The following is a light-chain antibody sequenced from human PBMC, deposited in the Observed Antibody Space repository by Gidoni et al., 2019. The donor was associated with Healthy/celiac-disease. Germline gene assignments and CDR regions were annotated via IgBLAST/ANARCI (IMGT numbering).Light chain of an antibody. CDR2: GAS. CDR1: QSVSSN. J-gene: IGKJ2*01. CDR3: QQYNTWPPYT. Sequence: EIVMTHSPATLSVSPGERATLSCRASQSVSSNLAWYQQKPGQAPRLLIYGASTRATGIPARFSGSGSGTEFTLTISSLQSEDFAIYYCQQYNTWPPYTLGQGTKLEIK. V-gene: IGKV3-15*01.